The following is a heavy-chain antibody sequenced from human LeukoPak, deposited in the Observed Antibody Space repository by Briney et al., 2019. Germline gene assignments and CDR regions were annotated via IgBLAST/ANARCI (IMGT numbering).Heavy chain of an antibody. CDR3: ASITILPRTHDAFDI. Sequence: SETLSLTCTVSGGSISSGGYYWSWIRQHPGKGLEWIGYIYYSGSTNYNPSLKSRVTISVDTSKNQFSLKLSSVTAADTAVYYCASITILPRTHDAFDIWGQGTMVTVSS. J-gene: IGHJ3*02. CDR2: IYYSGST. D-gene: IGHD3-9*01. V-gene: IGHV4-31*03. CDR1: GGSISSGGYY.